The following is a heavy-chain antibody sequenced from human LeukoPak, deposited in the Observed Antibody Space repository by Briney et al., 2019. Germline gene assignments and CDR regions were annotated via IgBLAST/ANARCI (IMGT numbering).Heavy chain of an antibody. J-gene: IGHJ4*02. D-gene: IGHD3-10*01. Sequence: SETLSLTCIVSGGSISSYYWSWIRQPPGKGLEWIGYIYYSGSSNYNPSLKSRVTISVDTSKNHFSLRLSSVTAADTAVYYCARVRLLWFGELSGYFDYWGQGTLVTVSS. CDR3: ARVRLLWFGELSGYFDY. CDR2: IYYSGSS. CDR1: GGSISSYY. V-gene: IGHV4-59*01.